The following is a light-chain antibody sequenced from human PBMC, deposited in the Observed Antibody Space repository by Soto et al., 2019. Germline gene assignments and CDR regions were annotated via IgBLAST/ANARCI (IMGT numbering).Light chain of an antibody. V-gene: IGLV2-14*01. J-gene: IGLJ3*02. Sequence: QSALTQPASVSGSPGQSITISCTGTSSDIGAYNFVSWFQHHPAKAPKLMIYEVSNRPSGVSDRFSGSKSDNTASLTISGLQAEDEADYYCTSFTSSNTWVFGGGTKLTVL. CDR3: TSFTSSNTWV. CDR2: EVS. CDR1: SSDIGAYNF.